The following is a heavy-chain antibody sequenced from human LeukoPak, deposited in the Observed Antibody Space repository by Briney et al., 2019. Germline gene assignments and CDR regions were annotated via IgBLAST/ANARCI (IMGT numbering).Heavy chain of an antibody. D-gene: IGHD4-11*01. J-gene: IGHJ6*02. CDR2: IQNSART. V-gene: IGHV4-61*01. CDR3: ATDYNNFYGMDV. Sequence: SETLSLTCTVSGGSVNSGSYFWSWIRQPPGKGLEWIGYIQNSARTNYNPSLESRVTISVDSSKDQFSLRLSSVTAADTAVYYCATDYNNFYGMDVWGQGTTVTVSS. CDR1: GGSVNSGSYF.